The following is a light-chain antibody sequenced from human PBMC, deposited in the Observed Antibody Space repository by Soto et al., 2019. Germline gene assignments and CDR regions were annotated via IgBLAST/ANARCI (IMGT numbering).Light chain of an antibody. CDR1: SSDVGRYNY. J-gene: IGLJ1*01. Sequence: QSALTQPASVSGSPGQSITISCTGTSSDVGRYNYVSWYQHHPGKAPKLMIYDVSDRPSGVSNRFSGSKSGNTASLTISGLQAEDEADYYCSACTISYTEVFGTGTKVTVL. CDR2: DVS. V-gene: IGLV2-14*03. CDR3: SACTISYTEV.